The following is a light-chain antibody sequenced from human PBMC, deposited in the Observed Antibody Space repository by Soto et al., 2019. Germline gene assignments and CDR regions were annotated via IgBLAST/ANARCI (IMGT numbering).Light chain of an antibody. CDR3: QQYNSYTGT. CDR1: QSIRSW. J-gene: IGKJ1*01. V-gene: IGKV1-5*01. Sequence: DIQMTQSPSTLSASVGDRVTITCRASQSIRSWLAWYQQKPGKAAKLLIYDASSLESGVPSRFSGSGSGTEFTLTISSLQPDDFATYYCQQYNSYTGTFGQGTKVEIK. CDR2: DAS.